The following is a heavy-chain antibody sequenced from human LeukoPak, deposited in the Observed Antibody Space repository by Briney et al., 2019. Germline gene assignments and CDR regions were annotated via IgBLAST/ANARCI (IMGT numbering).Heavy chain of an antibody. Sequence: SETLSLTCAVYGGSFSGYYWSWIRQPPGKGLEWIGEVNYSGRTNYNPSLKSRVTISVDTSKNQFSLKLSSVTAADTAVYYCARAGDTSGYADYWGQGTLVTVSS. V-gene: IGHV4-34*01. CDR3: ARAGDTSGYADY. D-gene: IGHD3-22*01. J-gene: IGHJ4*02. CDR1: GGSFSGYY. CDR2: VNYSGRT.